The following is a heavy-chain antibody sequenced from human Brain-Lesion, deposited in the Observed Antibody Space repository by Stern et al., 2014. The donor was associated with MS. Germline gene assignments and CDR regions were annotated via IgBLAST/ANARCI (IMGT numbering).Heavy chain of an antibody. V-gene: IGHV5-51*01. CDR3: ARRGDSSSSGFDY. CDR2: IWPGDSDT. Sequence: EVQLVESGAEVKKPGESLKISCKGSGYRFTSNGIGWVRQMPGKGLEWMGIIWPGDSDTRYSPSFQGQVTISADKSISTAYLQWSSLQASDTAMYYCARRGDSSSSGFDYWGQGTLVIVSS. D-gene: IGHD6-6*01. J-gene: IGHJ4*02. CDR1: GYRFTSNG.